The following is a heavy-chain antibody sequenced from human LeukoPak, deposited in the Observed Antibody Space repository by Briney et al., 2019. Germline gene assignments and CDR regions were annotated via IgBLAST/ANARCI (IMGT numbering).Heavy chain of an antibody. V-gene: IGHV3-23*01. CDR3: AKESVYDSSGYYFPFDY. J-gene: IGHJ4*02. CDR2: ISGSGGST. D-gene: IGHD3-22*01. CDR1: GFTFSSYG. Sequence: SGGSLRLSCAASGFTFSSYGMSWVRQAPGKGLEWVSAISGSGGSTYYADSVKGRFTISRDNSKNTLYLQMNSLRAEDTAVYYCAKESVYDSSGYYFPFDYWGQGTLVTVSS.